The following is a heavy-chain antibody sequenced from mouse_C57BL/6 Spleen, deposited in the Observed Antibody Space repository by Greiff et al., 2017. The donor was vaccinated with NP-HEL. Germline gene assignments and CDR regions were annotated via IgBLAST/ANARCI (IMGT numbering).Heavy chain of an antibody. V-gene: IGHV1-22*01. J-gene: IGHJ2*01. Sequence: VQLKQSGPELVKPGASVKMSCKASGYTFTDYNMHWVKQSHGKSLEWIGYINPNNGGTSYNQKFKGKATLTVNKSSSTAYMELRSLTSEDSAVYYCARTGRGDYFDYWGQGTTLTVSS. CDR3: ARTGRGDYFDY. CDR1: GYTFTDYN. D-gene: IGHD4-1*01. CDR2: INPNNGGT.